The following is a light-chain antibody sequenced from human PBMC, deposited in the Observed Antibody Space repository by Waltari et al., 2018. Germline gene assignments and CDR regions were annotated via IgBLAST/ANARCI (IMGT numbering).Light chain of an antibody. CDR3: CSYRGNSTFV. CDR1: TNNIGTYNL. CDR2: EGV. J-gene: IGLJ2*01. V-gene: IGLV2-23*03. Sequence: QTALTQPASVSGSPGQSITISCAGATNNIGTYNLVSWYQQHPDKAPKLIIFEGVKWPSGVSNRVAGSKSGNTASLTISGLQTEDEADYYCCSYRGNSTFVFGGGTKLTVL.